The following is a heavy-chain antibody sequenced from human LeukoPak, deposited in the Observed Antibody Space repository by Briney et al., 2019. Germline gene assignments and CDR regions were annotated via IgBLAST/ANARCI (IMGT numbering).Heavy chain of an antibody. V-gene: IGHV2-5*02. J-gene: IGHJ4*02. CDR3: AHSRNIEAAGPLTFDY. Sequence: SGPTLCNPPQTLTLTFTFSGFSLGTSGVGVSWIRQPPVKALEWLALTYWDDNKRYRPSLKSTPTITKDTSKNQVVLRMTNMDPVDTATYYCAHSRNIEAAGPLTFDYWGQGTLVTVSS. CDR1: GFSLGTSGVG. D-gene: IGHD6-13*01. CDR2: TYWDDNK.